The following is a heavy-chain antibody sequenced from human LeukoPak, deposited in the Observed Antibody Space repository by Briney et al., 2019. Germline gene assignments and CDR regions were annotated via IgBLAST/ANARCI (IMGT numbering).Heavy chain of an antibody. J-gene: IGHJ4*02. Sequence: GGSLRLSCAASGFTFSSYSMNWVRQAPGKGLEWVSSISSSSSYIYYADSVKGRFTISRDNAKNSLYLQMNSLRAEDTAVYYCARARYCSSTSCFRAFDYWGQGTLVTVSS. CDR2: ISSSSSYI. CDR1: GFTFSSYS. D-gene: IGHD2-2*01. V-gene: IGHV3-21*01. CDR3: ARARYCSSTSCFRAFDY.